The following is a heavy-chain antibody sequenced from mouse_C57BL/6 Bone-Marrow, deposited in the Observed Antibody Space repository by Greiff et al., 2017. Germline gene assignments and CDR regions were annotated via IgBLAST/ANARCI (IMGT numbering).Heavy chain of an antibody. CDR2: IYPRSGNT. V-gene: IGHV1-81*01. J-gene: IGHJ3*01. CDR1: GYTFTSYG. Sequence: VQLQESGAELARPGASVKLSCKASGYTFTSYGISWVKQRTGQGLEWIGEIYPRSGNTYYNEKFKGKATMTADKSSSTAYMELRSLTSEDAAVYFCARSGVDYGNYAWFAYWGQGTLVTVSA. D-gene: IGHD2-1*01. CDR3: ARSGVDYGNYAWFAY.